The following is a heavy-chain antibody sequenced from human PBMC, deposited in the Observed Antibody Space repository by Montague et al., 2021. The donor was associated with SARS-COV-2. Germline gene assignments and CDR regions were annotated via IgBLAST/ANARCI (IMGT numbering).Heavy chain of an antibody. D-gene: IGHD3-16*01. V-gene: IGHV4-59*01. Sequence: SETLSLTCTVSGCSISRYFRNWIRQTPGKGLEWMGYVHDIESSIYNPSLQSRITILLDTPKNQFPLRLNAVTAADTAVYYCANVTLGGRDGRTHKSDGLDYWGQGILVTVSS. CDR1: GCSISRYF. CDR2: VHDIESS. J-gene: IGHJ4*02. CDR3: ANVTLGGRDGRTHKSDGLDY.